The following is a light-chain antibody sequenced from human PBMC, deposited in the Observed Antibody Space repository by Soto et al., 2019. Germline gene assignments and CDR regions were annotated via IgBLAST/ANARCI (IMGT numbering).Light chain of an antibody. Sequence: IVLTQSPGTLSLSPGEGATLSCRASQPVNSGYLAWYQQKPGQAPRLLMYGVSTRDTGIPDRFSGSGAGTDLTLTISRLEPGDFAVYYCQVYGSSPKTFGQGTKVEFK. V-gene: IGKV3-20*01. CDR1: QPVNSGY. J-gene: IGKJ1*01. CDR2: GVS. CDR3: QVYGSSPKT.